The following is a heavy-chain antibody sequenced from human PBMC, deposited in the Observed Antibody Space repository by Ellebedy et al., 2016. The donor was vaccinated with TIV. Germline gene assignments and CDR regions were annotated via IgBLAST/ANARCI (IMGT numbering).Heavy chain of an antibody. CDR2: TYSGGTT. CDR1: GFTVTSNY. CDR3: ATRHIVLPQ. Sequence: PGGSLRLSCTASGFTVTSNYMNWIRQAPGKGLEWVSVTYSGGTTYYADFVKGIFIISRDNSKNTLYLQMNSLRAEDTAVYYCATRHIVLPQWGQGTLVTVSS. V-gene: IGHV3-66*01. D-gene: IGHD2-21*01. J-gene: IGHJ4*02.